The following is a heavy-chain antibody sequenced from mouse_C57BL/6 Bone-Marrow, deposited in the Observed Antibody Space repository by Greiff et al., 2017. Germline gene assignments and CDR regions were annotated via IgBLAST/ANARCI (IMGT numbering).Heavy chain of an antibody. V-gene: IGHV5-9-1*02. CDR3: TREGIIAWFAY. J-gene: IGHJ3*01. Sequence: EVMLVESGEGLVKPGGSLKLSCAASGFTFSSYAMSWVRQTPEKRLEWVAYISSGGDYIYYADTVKGRFTISRDNARNTLYLQMSSLKSEDTAMYYCTREGIIAWFAYWGQGTLVTVSA. CDR1: GFTFSSYA. CDR2: ISSGGDYI.